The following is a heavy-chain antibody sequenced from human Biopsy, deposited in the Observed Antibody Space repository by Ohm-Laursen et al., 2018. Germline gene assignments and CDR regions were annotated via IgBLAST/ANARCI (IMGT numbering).Heavy chain of an antibody. CDR1: GFTFSSYV. D-gene: IGHD7-27*01. V-gene: IGHV3-21*01. CDR3: ARDPNWGSGY. Sequence: GSLRLSCAASGFTFSSYVMSWVRQAPGKGLEWVSTINPSRSSMSYADSMKGRFTISRDNSNNSLYLQMNSLKAEDTAAYYCARDPNWGSGYWGQGTLVTVSS. CDR2: INPSRSSM. J-gene: IGHJ4*02.